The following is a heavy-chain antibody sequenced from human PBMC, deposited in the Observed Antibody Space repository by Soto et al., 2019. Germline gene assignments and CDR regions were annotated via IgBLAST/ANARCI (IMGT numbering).Heavy chain of an antibody. CDR2: IGTSSSYI. J-gene: IGHJ6*02. Sequence: GGSLRLSCAASVFTFSSYTMNWVRQAPGRGLEWVSSIGTSSSYIYYADSVKGRFTISRDNAKNSLFLQMNSLRADDTAVYYCARDSVRDYLYYYYGMDVWGQGTTVTVSS. CDR1: VFTFSSYT. V-gene: IGHV3-21*01. D-gene: IGHD4-17*01. CDR3: ARDSVRDYLYYYYGMDV.